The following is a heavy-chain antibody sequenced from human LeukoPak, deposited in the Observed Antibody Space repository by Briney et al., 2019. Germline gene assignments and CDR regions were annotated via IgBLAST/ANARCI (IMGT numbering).Heavy chain of an antibody. D-gene: IGHD3-16*01. V-gene: IGHV3-30-3*01. Sequence: PGGSLRLSCAASGFTFSSYALHWVRQAPDKGLEWVALISYDGSNKYYADSVKGRFTISRDNSKNTLYLKMNSLRAEDTAVYYCARDLSGGGSYSIDYWGQGTLVTVSS. J-gene: IGHJ4*02. CDR1: GFTFSSYA. CDR3: ARDLSGGGSYSIDY. CDR2: ISYDGSNK.